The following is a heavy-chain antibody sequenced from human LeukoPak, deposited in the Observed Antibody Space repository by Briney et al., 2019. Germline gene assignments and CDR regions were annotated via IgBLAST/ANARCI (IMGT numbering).Heavy chain of an antibody. J-gene: IGHJ5*02. Sequence: ASVKVSCKASGYTFTSYAMNWVRQAPGQGLEWMGWINTNTGNPTYAQGFTGRFVFSLDSSVSTAYLQIGSLKAEDTAVYYCAAFPLYCSSTSCIFHRWFDPWGQGTLVTVSS. CDR3: AAFPLYCSSTSCIFHRWFDP. D-gene: IGHD2-2*01. CDR1: GYTFTSYA. V-gene: IGHV7-4-1*01. CDR2: INTNTGNP.